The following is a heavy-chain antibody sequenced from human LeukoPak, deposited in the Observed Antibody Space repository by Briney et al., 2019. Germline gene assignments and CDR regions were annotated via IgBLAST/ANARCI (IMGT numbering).Heavy chain of an antibody. D-gene: IGHD7-27*01. J-gene: IGHJ2*01. CDR3: AGELSNWGLVKAGWYFDL. Sequence: GGSLRLSCAASGFTVSSNYMSWVRQAPGKGLEWVANIKQDGSEKYYVDSVKGRFTISRENAKNSLFLQMNSLRAEDTAVYYCAGELSNWGLVKAGWYFDLWGRGTLVTVSS. CDR1: GFTVSSNY. V-gene: IGHV3-7*01. CDR2: IKQDGSEK.